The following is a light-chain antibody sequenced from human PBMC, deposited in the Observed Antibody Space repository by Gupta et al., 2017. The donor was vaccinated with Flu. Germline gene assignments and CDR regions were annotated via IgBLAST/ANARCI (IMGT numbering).Light chain of an antibody. CDR2: GVT. V-gene: IGLV2-8*01. Sequence: TSSDVGGYDDVSCHRKHPGTAPELMIYGVTRRPSGVPDRFSGSKSGTTASLTVSGLQDDDEAHYCYSSHAGKTDVIFGGGTQLTVL. J-gene: IGLJ2*01. CDR1: SSDVGGYDD. CDR3: SSHAGKTDVI.